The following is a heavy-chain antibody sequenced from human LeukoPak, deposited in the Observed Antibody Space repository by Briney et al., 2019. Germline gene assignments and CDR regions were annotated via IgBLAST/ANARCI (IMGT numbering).Heavy chain of an antibody. CDR2: INWNGGST. CDR1: GFTFDDYG. J-gene: IGHJ4*02. V-gene: IGHV3-20*04. Sequence: GGSLRLSCAASGFTFDDYGMSWVRQAPGKGLEWVSGINWNGGSTGYADSVKGRFAISRDNSKNSLYLQMNSLGTEDTALYYCAQGSSSWPSLFDYWGQGTLVTVSS. D-gene: IGHD6-13*01. CDR3: AQGSSSWPSLFDY.